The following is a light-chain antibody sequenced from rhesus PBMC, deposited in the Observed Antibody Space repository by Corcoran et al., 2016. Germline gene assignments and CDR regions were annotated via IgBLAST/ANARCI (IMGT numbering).Light chain of an antibody. J-gene: IGKJ1*01. CDR3: LQSSNWPRT. CDR2: GAT. Sequence: EIAMTQSPATLAVSPGERATLSCRASQSVSSYLAWYQQKPGPAPRLLTYGATSRAPGSPDRFSGSGDGTEFPLTISSLEPDDVGVYFCLQSSNWPRTFGQGTKVEIK. CDR1: QSVSSY. V-gene: IGKV3-24*03.